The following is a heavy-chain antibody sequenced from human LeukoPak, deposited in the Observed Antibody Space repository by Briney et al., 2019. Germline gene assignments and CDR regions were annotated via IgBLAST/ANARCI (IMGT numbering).Heavy chain of an antibody. CDR2: IYYSGST. CDR1: GGSISIYY. CDR3: ARDWHGSGSYRYNWFDP. Sequence: SETLSLTCTVSGGSISIYYWSWIRQHPGKGLEWIGYIYYSGSTYYNLSLKSRVTISVDTSKNQSSLKLSSVTAADTAVYYCARDWHGSGSYRYNWFDPWGQGTLVTVSS. J-gene: IGHJ5*02. V-gene: IGHV4-59*06. D-gene: IGHD3-10*01.